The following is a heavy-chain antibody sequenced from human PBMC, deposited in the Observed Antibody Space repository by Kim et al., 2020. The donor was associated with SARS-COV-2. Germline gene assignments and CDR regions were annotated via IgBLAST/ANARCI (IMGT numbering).Heavy chain of an antibody. J-gene: IGHJ3*02. CDR3: AKVSGDSTGGGAFDI. CDR1: GGSLSGSLSGYF. CDR2: CSVNGST. D-gene: IGHD3-16*01. Sequence: SETLSLTCAVSGGSLSGSLSGYFWSWIRQPPGKGLEWIEECSVNGSTNHNPSLRSRVTISVDEAKNQFSLNLRSMTAADTAIYYCAKVSGDSTGGGAFDIRGQGIMVTVSS. V-gene: IGHV4-34*01.